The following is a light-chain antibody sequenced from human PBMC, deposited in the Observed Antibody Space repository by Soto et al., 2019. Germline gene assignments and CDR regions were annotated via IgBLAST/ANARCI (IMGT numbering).Light chain of an antibody. Sequence: QSALTQPTSASGSPGQSVTISCTGTSSDIGGYNSVSWYQQHPGKAPKLMIYEVNKRPLGVPERFYGSKSGNTASMTVSGLQADDEADYYCSSSAGTNSGVLFGGGTKLTVL. J-gene: IGLJ3*02. CDR3: SSSAGTNSGVL. CDR1: SSDIGGYNS. V-gene: IGLV2-8*01. CDR2: EVN.